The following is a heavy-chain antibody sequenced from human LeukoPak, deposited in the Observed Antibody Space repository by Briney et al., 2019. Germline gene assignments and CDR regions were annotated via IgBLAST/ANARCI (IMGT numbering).Heavy chain of an antibody. D-gene: IGHD4-11*01. CDR2: IIPIFGTA. CDR3: ARGVYSNYQNWFDP. CDR1: GGTFSSYA. V-gene: IGHV1-69*06. J-gene: IGHJ5*02. Sequence: SVKVSCKASGGTFSSYAISWVRQAPGQGLEWMGGIIPIFGTANYAQKFQGRVTITADKSTSTDYMELSSLRSEDTAVYYCARGVYSNYQNWFDPWGQGTLVTVSS.